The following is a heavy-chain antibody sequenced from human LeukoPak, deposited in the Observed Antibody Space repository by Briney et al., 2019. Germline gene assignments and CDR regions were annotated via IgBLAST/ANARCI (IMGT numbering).Heavy chain of an antibody. J-gene: IGHJ5*02. V-gene: IGHV4-59*01. CDR1: GXSISNFY. CDR3: ARAHDITVAGTWGDNWFDP. CDR2: IHYRGST. Sequence: SETLSLTCTVSGXSISNFYWSWIRQSLGKGLEWIGYIHYRGSTNYNPSLKSRVTISVATSKSQFSLKLSSVTAADTAIYYCARAHDITVAGTWGDNWFDPWGQGTLVTVSS. D-gene: IGHD6-19*01.